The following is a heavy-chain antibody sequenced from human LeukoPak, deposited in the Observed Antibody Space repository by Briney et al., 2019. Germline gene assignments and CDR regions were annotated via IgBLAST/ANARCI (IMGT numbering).Heavy chain of an antibody. CDR2: FDPEGGET. J-gene: IGHJ4*02. D-gene: IGHD6-19*01. CDR3: ASGGLIAVAGTFDY. CDR1: GYTLTELS. Sequence: ASVKVSCKVSGYTLTELSMHCVRQAPGKGLEWMGGFDPEGGETIYAQKFQGRVTMTEDTSTDTAYMELSSLRSEDTAVYYCASGGLIAVAGTFDYWGQGTLVTVSS. V-gene: IGHV1-24*01.